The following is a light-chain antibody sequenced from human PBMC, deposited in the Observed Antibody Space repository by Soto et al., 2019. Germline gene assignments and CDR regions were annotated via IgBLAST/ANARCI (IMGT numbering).Light chain of an antibody. V-gene: IGLV1-44*01. CDR2: SNN. Sequence: QSVLIQPPSESGTPGQRATISCSGTSSNIGRNPVNWFQQLPGTAPKLLIYSNNQRPSGVPDRFSGSRSGTSASLAINGLQSDDEADYYCGVWDDSLNGWVFGGGTKVTVL. J-gene: IGLJ3*02. CDR3: GVWDDSLNGWV. CDR1: SSNIGRNP.